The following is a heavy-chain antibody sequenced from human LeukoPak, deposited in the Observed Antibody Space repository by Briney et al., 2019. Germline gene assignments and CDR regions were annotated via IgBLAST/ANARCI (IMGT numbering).Heavy chain of an antibody. J-gene: IGHJ4*02. V-gene: IGHV3-23*01. CDR3: ANTLRATNY. CDR1: GFTFSSYA. D-gene: IGHD1-26*01. Sequence: GGSLRLSCAASGFTFSSYAMRWVRQAPGKGLEWVSTISGSGGSTYYADSVKGRFTISRDNSKNTLYLQMNSLRADDTAVYYCANTLRATNYWGQGTLVTVSS. CDR2: ISGSGGST.